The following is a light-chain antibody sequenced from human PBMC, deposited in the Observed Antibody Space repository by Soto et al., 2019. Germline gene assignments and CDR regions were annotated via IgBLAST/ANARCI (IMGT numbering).Light chain of an antibody. J-gene: IGKJ2*01. CDR2: GAS. CDR1: QSVGSN. V-gene: IGKV3-15*01. Sequence: EIVMTQSPATLSVSPGERATLSCWASQSVGSNLAWYQHKPGQAPRLLIFGASSRATGIPARFSGSGSGTEFTLTIGSLQSEDFAVYYCQQYNNWPPEYTFGQGTKLEIK. CDR3: QQYNNWPPEYT.